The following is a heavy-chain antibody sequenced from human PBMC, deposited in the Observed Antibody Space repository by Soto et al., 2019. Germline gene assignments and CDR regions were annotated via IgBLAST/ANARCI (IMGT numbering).Heavy chain of an antibody. CDR1: GASVSHGY. Sequence: QMQLQASGPGLVKPSETLSLTCNVSGASVSHGYWSWIRQPPGKGLEWIGFMYFGGSFNYNPSLTGRATISVETSKNQFSMKLTSVTASDTAMYYCARSYYDSTGFAVDPWGQGTLVTVSS. V-gene: IGHV4-59*02. CDR3: ARSYYDSTGFAVDP. D-gene: IGHD3-22*01. CDR2: MYFGGSF. J-gene: IGHJ5*02.